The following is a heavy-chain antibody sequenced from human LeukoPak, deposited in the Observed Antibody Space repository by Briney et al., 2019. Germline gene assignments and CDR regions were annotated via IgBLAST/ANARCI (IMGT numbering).Heavy chain of an antibody. CDR1: GVSITGGSYY. Sequence: SETLSLTCTVSGVSITGGSYYWAWIRQPPGKGLEWIGNIYYSGSTYYNPSLKSRVTISVDTSKNQFSLKLSSVTAADTAVYYCARRGTTGNFDYWGQGTLVTVSS. J-gene: IGHJ4*02. CDR2: IYYSGST. D-gene: IGHD4-11*01. V-gene: IGHV4-39*01. CDR3: ARRGTTGNFDY.